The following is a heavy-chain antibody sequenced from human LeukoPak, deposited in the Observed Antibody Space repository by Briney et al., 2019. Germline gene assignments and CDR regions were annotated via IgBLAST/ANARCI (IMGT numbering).Heavy chain of an antibody. CDR3: ARDSDTAMVTYYYGMDV. D-gene: IGHD5-18*01. CDR1: GFTFSSYS. J-gene: IGHJ6*02. CDR2: ISSSSSYI. V-gene: IGHV3-21*01. Sequence: GGSLRLSCAASGFTFSSYSMNWVRQAPGKGLEWVSSISSSSSYIYHADSVKGQFTISRDNAKNSLYLQMNSLRAEDTAVYYCARDSDTAMVTYYYGMDVWGQGTTVTVSS.